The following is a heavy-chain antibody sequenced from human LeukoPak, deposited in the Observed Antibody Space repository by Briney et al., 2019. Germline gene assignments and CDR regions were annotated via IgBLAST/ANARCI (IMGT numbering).Heavy chain of an antibody. CDR2: INHSGST. Sequence: SETLSLTCAVYGGSFSGDSWSWIRQSPGKGLEWIGEINHSGSTNYNPSLKSRVTISLDTSKNQFSLKLSSVTAADTAVYYCAKHLRRRFFSKTLGFDPWGRGTLVTVSP. J-gene: IGHJ5*02. D-gene: IGHD3-3*01. CDR3: AKHLRRRFFSKTLGFDP. V-gene: IGHV4-34*01. CDR1: GGSFSGDS.